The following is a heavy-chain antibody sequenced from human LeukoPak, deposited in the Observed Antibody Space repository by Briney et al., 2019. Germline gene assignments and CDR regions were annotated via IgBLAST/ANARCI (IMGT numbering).Heavy chain of an antibody. Sequence: GGSLRLSCAASGFTFSSYWMSWVRQAPGKGLEWVANIKQDGSEKYYVDSVKGRFTISRDNAKNSLYLQMNSLRAEDTAVYYCTRQPERSSGLYSDAFDIWGQGTMVTVSS. CDR3: TRQPERSSGLYSDAFDI. CDR1: GFTFSSYW. V-gene: IGHV3-7*01. CDR2: IKQDGSEK. J-gene: IGHJ3*02. D-gene: IGHD6-19*01.